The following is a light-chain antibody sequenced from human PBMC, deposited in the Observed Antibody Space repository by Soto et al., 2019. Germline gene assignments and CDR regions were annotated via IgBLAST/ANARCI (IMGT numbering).Light chain of an antibody. J-gene: IGLJ1*01. CDR2: DVS. CDR3: SSYTSSRSYV. V-gene: IGLV2-14*01. CDR1: SSDVGGYNY. Sequence: QSVLTQPASVSGSPGQSITISCTGTSSDVGGYNYVSWYQQHPGKAPKLMIYDVSNRPSGVSNRFSGSKSGNTASLTISGLQAEDEADYYCSSYTSSRSYVLGTGTKVTV.